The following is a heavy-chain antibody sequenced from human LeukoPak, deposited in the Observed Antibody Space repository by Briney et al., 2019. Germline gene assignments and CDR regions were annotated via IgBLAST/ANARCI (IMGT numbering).Heavy chain of an antibody. D-gene: IGHD3-10*01. Sequence: GGSLRLSCAASGFTFDDYAMHWVRQAPGKGLEWVSAISGSGGSTYYADSVKGRFTISRDNSKNTLYLQMNSLRAEDTAVYYCAKSYYYGSGSYYNHGPFDYWGQGTLVTVSS. J-gene: IGHJ4*02. CDR2: ISGSGGST. CDR1: GFTFDDYA. CDR3: AKSYYYGSGSYYNHGPFDY. V-gene: IGHV3-23*01.